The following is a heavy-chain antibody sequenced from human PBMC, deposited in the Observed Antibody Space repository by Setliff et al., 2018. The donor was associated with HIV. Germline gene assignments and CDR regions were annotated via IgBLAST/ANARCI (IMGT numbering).Heavy chain of an antibody. D-gene: IGHD5-12*01. CDR1: GYTLTTYG. V-gene: IGHV7-4-1*02. Sequence: ASVKVSCKASGYTLTTYGISWVRQAPGQGPEWMGWINTETGNPMYAQGLTGQFVFSLDTSISTAYLQINSLTPDDGGVYYCAVDRHAFDIWGQGTVVTVSS. CDR2: INTETGNP. J-gene: IGHJ3*02. CDR3: AVDRHAFDI.